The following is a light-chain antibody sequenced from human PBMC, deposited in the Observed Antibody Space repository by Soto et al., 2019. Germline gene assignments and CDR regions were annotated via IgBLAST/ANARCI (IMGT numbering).Light chain of an antibody. V-gene: IGKV3-15*01. CDR2: GAS. CDR3: HQYYTWPRT. CDR1: QTVTTD. Sequence: IVMTHSPVTLSVSPGEIATLSFRASQTVTTDLAWYQQKPGQAPRLVIHGASTRATDFPARFSGSGSGTEFTLTISSLQSEDIAVYYCHQYYTWPRTFGQGTKVDIK. J-gene: IGKJ1*01.